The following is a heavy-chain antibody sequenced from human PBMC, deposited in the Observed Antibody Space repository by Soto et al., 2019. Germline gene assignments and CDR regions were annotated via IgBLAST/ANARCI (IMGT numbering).Heavy chain of an antibody. CDR1: GFTFSSYS. Sequence: DVRLLESGGGLVQPGGSLRLSCAASGFTFSSYSMSWVRQAPGKGLEWVSTIGTSASTYYGDSVRGRFTISRYNSRNTLYLQMNIMRAEDTAVYYCADLSRYCTSSNCDWGQGTLITVSA. J-gene: IGHJ4*02. D-gene: IGHD2-2*01. CDR2: IGTSAST. V-gene: IGHV3-23*01. CDR3: ADLSRYCTSSNCD.